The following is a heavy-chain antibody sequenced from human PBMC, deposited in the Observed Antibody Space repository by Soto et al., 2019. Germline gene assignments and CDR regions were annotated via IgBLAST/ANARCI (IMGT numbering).Heavy chain of an antibody. Sequence: QVHLVESGGDLVKPGGSLRLSCAASGFTFSDYYMNWIRQAPGKGLDWVPSISSRDNTIYYADSVQGRFTISRDNAKNSLYLQMNSLRAEDTAVYYCARTYGGYPPLYYGMDVWGQGTTVTVSS. V-gene: IGHV3-11*01. D-gene: IGHD5-12*01. CDR2: ISSRDNTI. CDR3: ARTYGGYPPLYYGMDV. J-gene: IGHJ6*02. CDR1: GFTFSDYY.